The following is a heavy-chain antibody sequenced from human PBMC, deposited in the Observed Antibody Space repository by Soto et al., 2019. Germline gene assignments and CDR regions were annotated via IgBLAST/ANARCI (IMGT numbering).Heavy chain of an antibody. D-gene: IGHD1-26*01. CDR2: ISGHSGST. CDR3: AREGGNGTRIQYYGMDI. V-gene: IGHV1-18*01. J-gene: IGHJ6*02. Sequence: ASVKVSCKASGYPFSNYNITWVRQAPGQGLEWMGRISGHSGSTNYAEKVRDRITMATDTSTRTAYMELRNLRSDDTAVYYCAREGGNGTRIQYYGMDIWGQGTTVTVSS. CDR1: GYPFSNYN.